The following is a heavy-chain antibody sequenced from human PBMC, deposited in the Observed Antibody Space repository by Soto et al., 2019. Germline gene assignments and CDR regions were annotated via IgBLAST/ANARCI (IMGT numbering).Heavy chain of an antibody. V-gene: IGHV1-69*13. J-gene: IGHJ6*02. Sequence: SVKVSCKASGGTFSSYAISWVRQAPGQGLEWMGGIIPIFGTANYAQKFQGRVTITADESTSTAYMELSSLRSEDTAVYYCAREDAGSSSGTSGYYGMDVRGQGTKVTVSS. CDR3: AREDAGSSSGTSGYYGMDV. CDR1: GGTFSSYA. D-gene: IGHD1-1*01. CDR2: IIPIFGTA.